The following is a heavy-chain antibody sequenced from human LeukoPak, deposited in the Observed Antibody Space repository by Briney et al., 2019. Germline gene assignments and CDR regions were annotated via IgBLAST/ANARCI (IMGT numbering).Heavy chain of an antibody. D-gene: IGHD2-2*01. CDR3: ARTLGYCSSTNCFLTFDY. Sequence: GGSLRLSCAASGFTFSSYWMTWLRQAPGKGLEWVANIKHDGSEEYYVDSVKGRFTISRDNAKNSLYLQMNSLRAEDTAVYYCARTLGYCSSTNCFLTFDYWGQGTLVTVSS. CDR2: IKHDGSEE. V-gene: IGHV3-7*04. CDR1: GFTFSSYW. J-gene: IGHJ4*02.